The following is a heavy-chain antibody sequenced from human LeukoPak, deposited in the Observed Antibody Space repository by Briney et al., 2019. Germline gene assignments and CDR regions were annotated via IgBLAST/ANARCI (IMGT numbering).Heavy chain of an antibody. CDR1: GFTFSSYG. Sequence: GGSLRLSCAASGFTFSSYGMHWVRQAPGKGLEWVAVISYDGSNKYYADSVKGRFTISRDNSKNTLYLQTNSLRAEDTAVYYCAKDSALGSYIVVVVAATLGYYGMDVWGQGTTVTVSS. D-gene: IGHD2-15*01. CDR3: AKDSALGSYIVVVVAATLGYYGMDV. CDR2: ISYDGSNK. J-gene: IGHJ6*02. V-gene: IGHV3-30*18.